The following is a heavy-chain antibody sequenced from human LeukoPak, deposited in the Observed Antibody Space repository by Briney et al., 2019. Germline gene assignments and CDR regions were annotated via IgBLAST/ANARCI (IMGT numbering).Heavy chain of an antibody. Sequence: GGSLRLSCAHPGFTFTSSWTHSVRPAPGKGLVWVSRINSDGSITSYAECVKGRFTISRDNAKNPLYLQMNSLRAEDTAVYYCAEVAPIGCWGQGTLVTVSS. V-gene: IGHV3-74*01. D-gene: IGHD5-12*01. CDR3: AEVAPIGC. CDR1: GFTFTSSW. J-gene: IGHJ4*02. CDR2: INSDGSIT.